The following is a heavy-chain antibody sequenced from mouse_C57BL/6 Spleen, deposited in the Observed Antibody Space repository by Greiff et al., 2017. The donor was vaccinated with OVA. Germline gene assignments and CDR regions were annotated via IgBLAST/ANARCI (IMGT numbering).Heavy chain of an antibody. D-gene: IGHD1-1*01. Sequence: VQLQQSGAELVKPGASVKLSCTASGFNIKDYYMHWVKQRTEQGLEWIGRIDTEDGDTTYAPKFQGKATITADTSSNTAYLQLSSLTSEDTAFYYCARSITTVVAHWYFDVWGTGTTVTVSS. CDR1: GFNIKDYY. V-gene: IGHV14-2*01. CDR2: IDTEDGDT. CDR3: ARSITTVVAHWYFDV. J-gene: IGHJ1*03.